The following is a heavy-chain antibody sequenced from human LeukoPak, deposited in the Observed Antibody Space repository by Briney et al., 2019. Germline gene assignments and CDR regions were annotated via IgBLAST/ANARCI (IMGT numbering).Heavy chain of an antibody. V-gene: IGHV3-30-3*01. CDR2: ISYDGSNK. D-gene: IGHD3-3*01. CDR1: GFTFSSYA. J-gene: IGHJ4*02. Sequence: GGSLRLSCAASGFTFSSYAMHWVRQAPGKGLEWVAVISYDGSNKYYADSVKGRFTISRDKSKNTLYLQMNSLRAEDTAVYYCARDGDLYDFWSGYLDYWGQGTLVTVSS. CDR3: ARDGDLYDFWSGYLDY.